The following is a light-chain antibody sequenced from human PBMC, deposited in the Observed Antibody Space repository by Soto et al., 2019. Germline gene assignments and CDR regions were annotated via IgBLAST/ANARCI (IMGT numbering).Light chain of an antibody. V-gene: IGKV3-20*01. CDR1: QSVRSRS. CDR2: GAS. Sequence: EIVLTQSPDTLSLSPGERATLSCRASQSVRSRSLAWYQHNRGQAHRLLIYGASSRATGIPDRFSGSGSGTDFTPTISRLEPEDFAVYYCQQYGSSPPWTFGQGTKVDIK. J-gene: IGKJ1*01. CDR3: QQYGSSPPWT.